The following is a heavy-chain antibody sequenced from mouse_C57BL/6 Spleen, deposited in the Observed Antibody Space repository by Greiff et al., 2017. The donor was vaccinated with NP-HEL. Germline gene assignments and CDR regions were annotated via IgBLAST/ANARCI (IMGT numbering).Heavy chain of an antibody. J-gene: IGHJ1*03. CDR1: GYTFTSYW. CDR3: ARSESNSWYFDV. Sequence: QVQLQQPGAELVMPGASVKLSCKASGYTFTSYWMHWVKQRPGQGLEWIGEIDPSDSYTNYNQKFKGKSTLTVDKSSSTAYMQLSSLTSEDSAVYYCARSESNSWYFDVWGTGTTVTVSS. CDR2: IDPSDSYT. D-gene: IGHD2-5*01. V-gene: IGHV1-69*01.